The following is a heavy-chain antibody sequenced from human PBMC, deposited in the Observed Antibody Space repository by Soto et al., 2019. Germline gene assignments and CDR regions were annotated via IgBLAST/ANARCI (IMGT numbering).Heavy chain of an antibody. J-gene: IGHJ4*02. Sequence: PGESLKISCKGSGYSFTSYWIGWVRQMPGKGLEWMGIIYPGDSDTRYGPSFQGQVTISADKSISTAYLQWSSLRASDTAMYYCAITPYCCDAYYSSLDFWGLGTLVTVSS. D-gene: IGHD2-21*02. CDR2: IYPGDSDT. CDR1: GYSFTSYW. V-gene: IGHV5-51*01. CDR3: AITPYCCDAYYSSLDF.